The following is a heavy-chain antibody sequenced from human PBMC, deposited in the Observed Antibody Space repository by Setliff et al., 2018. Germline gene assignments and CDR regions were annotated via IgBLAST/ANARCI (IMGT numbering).Heavy chain of an antibody. CDR3: ARGRTVGATNRHRLYYFDY. CDR1: GYTFTNYA. D-gene: IGHD1-26*01. CDR2: INTGNANT. Sequence: ASVKVSCKASGYTFTNYAIHWVRQAPGQRPEWMGWINTGNANTKYSQKFQGRVTITRNTSISTAYMELSSLRSEDTAVYYCARGRTVGATNRHRLYYFDYWGQGTLVTVSS. V-gene: IGHV1-3*04. J-gene: IGHJ4*02.